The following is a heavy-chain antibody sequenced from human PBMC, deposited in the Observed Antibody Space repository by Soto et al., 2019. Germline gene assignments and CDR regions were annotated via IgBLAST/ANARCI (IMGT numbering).Heavy chain of an antibody. J-gene: IGHJ4*02. V-gene: IGHV1-18*01. CDR3: ARAYDFWSGSLQLDY. CDR1: GCTFTSFG. D-gene: IGHD3-3*01. Sequence: GASVKVSCKASGCTFTSFGISWLRQAPGQGLEWMGWISGYDGDTNYAQKLQGRVTMTTDTSTSAAYMELRSLKSDDTAMYYCARAYDFWSGSLQLDYWGEGTLVTVS. CDR2: ISGYDGDT.